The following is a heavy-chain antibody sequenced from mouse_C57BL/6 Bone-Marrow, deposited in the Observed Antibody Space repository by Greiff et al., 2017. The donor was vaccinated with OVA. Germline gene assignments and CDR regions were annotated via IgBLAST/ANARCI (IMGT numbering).Heavy chain of an antibody. Sequence: EVKLVESGPELVKPGASVKMSCKASGYTFTDYNMHWVKQSHGKSLEWIGYINPNNGGTSYNQKFKGKATLTVNKSSSTAYMELRSLTSEDSAVYYCARGIRRGFAYWGQGTLVTVSA. CDR3: ARGIRRGFAY. CDR2: INPNNGGT. J-gene: IGHJ3*01. D-gene: IGHD2-12*01. V-gene: IGHV1-22*01. CDR1: GYTFTDYN.